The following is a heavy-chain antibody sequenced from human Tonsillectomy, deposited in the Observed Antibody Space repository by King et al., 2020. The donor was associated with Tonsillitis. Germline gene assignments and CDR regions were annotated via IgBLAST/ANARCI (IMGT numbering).Heavy chain of an antibody. CDR2: ISDDGNTK. CDR1: GFIFSTYA. J-gene: IGHJ3*02. V-gene: IGHV3-30-3*01. Sequence: FQLVQSGGGVVQPGRSLRLSCAGSGFIFSTYAVHWVRQPPGKGLEWVAVISDDGNTKYYAESVKGRFTISRDNSRNTLYLQMNSLRAEDTAVYYCSRDSHKYSASWSYAFHIWGQGKMVTVSS. D-gene: IGHD6-13*01. CDR3: SRDSHKYSASWSYAFHI.